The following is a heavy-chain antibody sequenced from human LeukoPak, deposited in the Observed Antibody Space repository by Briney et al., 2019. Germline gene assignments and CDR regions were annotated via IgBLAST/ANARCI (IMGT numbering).Heavy chain of an antibody. Sequence: PGGSLRLSCAASELTFRNYGMHWVRQAPGKGLEWVAVISNDGSDKYHTDSVKGRFTISRDNSQNTLYLQMNSLRDEDTALYRCAKDGDTGAAGYYFDYWGQGTLVTVSS. CDR1: ELTFRNYG. CDR2: ISNDGSDK. J-gene: IGHJ4*02. CDR3: AKDGDTGAAGYYFDY. V-gene: IGHV3-30*18. D-gene: IGHD5-18*01.